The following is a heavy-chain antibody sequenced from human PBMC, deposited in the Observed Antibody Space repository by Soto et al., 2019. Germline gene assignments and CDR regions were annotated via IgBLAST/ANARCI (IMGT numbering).Heavy chain of an antibody. J-gene: IGHJ6*03. Sequence: GGSLRLSCAASGFTFSSYDIHWLRQAPGKGLEWVSYISSSRSNIYYADSVKGRFTISRDNAKNSLYLQMNSLRAEDTAVYYCARDDIVLMVYAMVDVWGKGTTVTVS. CDR1: GFTFSSYD. D-gene: IGHD2-8*01. V-gene: IGHV3-48*01. CDR3: ARDDIVLMVYAMVDV. CDR2: ISSSRSNI.